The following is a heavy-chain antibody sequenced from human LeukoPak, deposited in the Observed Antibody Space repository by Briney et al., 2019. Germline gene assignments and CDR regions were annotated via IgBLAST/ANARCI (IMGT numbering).Heavy chain of an antibody. V-gene: IGHV1-2*02. J-gene: IGHJ4*02. CDR2: INPNSGGT. D-gene: IGHD3-22*01. CDR3: ARLTDDSSGYFFDY. Sequence: GASVKVSCKASGYTFTSYYMHWVRQAPGQGLEWMGWINPNSGGTNYAQKFQGRVTMTRDTSISTAYMELSRLRSDDTAVYYCARLTDDSSGYFFDYWGQGTLVTVSS. CDR1: GYTFTSYY.